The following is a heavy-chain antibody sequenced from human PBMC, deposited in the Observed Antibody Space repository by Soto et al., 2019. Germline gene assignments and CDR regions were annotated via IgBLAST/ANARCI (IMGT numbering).Heavy chain of an antibody. CDR1: GGSITSNW. D-gene: IGHD2-21*01. CDR2: IFHTGSA. Sequence: QVQLQESGPGLMKPSGTLSLTCAVSGGSITSNWWRWVRQPPGKGLEWIAEIFHTGSANYNPSLMGRLTISMDKSRNHLSLNLTSVTAADTAVYYCARHIAVSGTRGFDHWGQGTLVTVSS. CDR3: ARHIAVSGTRGFDH. V-gene: IGHV4-4*02. J-gene: IGHJ4*02.